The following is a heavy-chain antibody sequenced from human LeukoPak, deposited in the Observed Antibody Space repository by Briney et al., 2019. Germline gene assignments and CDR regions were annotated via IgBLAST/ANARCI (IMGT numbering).Heavy chain of an antibody. D-gene: IGHD3-22*01. J-gene: IGHJ4*02. CDR2: IVVGSGNT. Sequence: SVKVSCKASGFTFTSSAVQWVRQARGQRLEWIGWIVVGSGNTNYAQKFQERVTITRDMSTSTAYMELSSLRSEDTAVHYCAAARTRYDSSGLTFDYWGQGTLVTVSS. CDR1: GFTFTSSA. V-gene: IGHV1-58*01. CDR3: AAARTRYDSSGLTFDY.